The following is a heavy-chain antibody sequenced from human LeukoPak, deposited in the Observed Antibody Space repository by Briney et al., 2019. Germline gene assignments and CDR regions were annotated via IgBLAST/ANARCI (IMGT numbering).Heavy chain of an antibody. CDR3: ATSRSFDH. J-gene: IGHJ4*02. Sequence: KSGGSLRLSCAASGFTFSDYYINWIRQAPGKRLEWVSYISSTGNTIYYADSVKGRFTISRDNAKNSPYLQMNSLRAEDTAVYYCATSRSFDHWGQGTLVTVSS. CDR1: GFTFSDYY. V-gene: IGHV3-11*04. CDR2: ISSTGNTI.